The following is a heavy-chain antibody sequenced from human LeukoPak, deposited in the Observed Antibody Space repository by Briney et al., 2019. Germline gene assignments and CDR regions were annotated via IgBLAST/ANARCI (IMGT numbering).Heavy chain of an antibody. CDR2: IYSGGST. V-gene: IGHV3-53*01. D-gene: IGHD3-3*01. J-gene: IGHJ4*02. CDR1: GFTVSSNY. Sequence: GGSLRLSCAASGFTVSSNYMSWVRQAPGKGLEWVSVIYSGGSTYYADSVKGRFTISRDNSKNTLYLQMNSLRAEDTAVYYCAKTTSGYYNPFDYWGQGILVTVSS. CDR3: AKTTSGYYNPFDY.